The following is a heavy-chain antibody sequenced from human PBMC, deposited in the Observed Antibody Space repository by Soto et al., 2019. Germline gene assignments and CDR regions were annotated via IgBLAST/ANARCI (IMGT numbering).Heavy chain of an antibody. J-gene: IGHJ5*02. CDR2: ISGSGGST. CDR1: GFTFSSYA. V-gene: IGHV3-23*01. Sequence: GGSLRLSCAASGFTFSSYAMSWVRQAPGKGLEWVSAISGSGGSTYYADSVKGRFTISRDNSKNTLYLQMNSLRAEDTAVYYCAKAGHCSSTSCYVNWFDPWGQGTLVTVSS. D-gene: IGHD2-2*01. CDR3: AKAGHCSSTSCYVNWFDP.